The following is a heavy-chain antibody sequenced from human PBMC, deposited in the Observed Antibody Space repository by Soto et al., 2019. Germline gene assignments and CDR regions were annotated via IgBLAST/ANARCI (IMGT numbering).Heavy chain of an antibody. CDR3: AQSEQQLTPRSPSWFDP. CDR1: GFSLSTSGVG. CDR2: IYWDDDK. J-gene: IGHJ5*02. D-gene: IGHD6-13*01. V-gene: IGHV2-5*02. Sequence: QITLKESGPTLVKPTQTLTLTCTLSGFSLSTSGVGVGWIRQPPGKALEWLALIYWDDDKRYRPSLKSRLTITKDTSKNQVVLTMTNMDPVDTATYYCAQSEQQLTPRSPSWFDPWGQGTLVTVSS.